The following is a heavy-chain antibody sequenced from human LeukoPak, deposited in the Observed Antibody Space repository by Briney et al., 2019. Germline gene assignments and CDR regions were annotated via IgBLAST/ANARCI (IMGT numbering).Heavy chain of an antibody. D-gene: IGHD5-24*01. J-gene: IGHJ3*02. CDR2: IYYSGST. Sequence: PSETLSLTCTVSGGSISSYYWSWIRQPPGKGLEWIGYIYYSGSTNYNPSLKSRVTISVDTSKNQFSLKLSSVTAADTAVYYCARGDLSGGYNFPDAFDIWGQGTMVTVSS. CDR3: ARGDLSGGYNFPDAFDI. CDR1: GGSISSYY. V-gene: IGHV4-59*01.